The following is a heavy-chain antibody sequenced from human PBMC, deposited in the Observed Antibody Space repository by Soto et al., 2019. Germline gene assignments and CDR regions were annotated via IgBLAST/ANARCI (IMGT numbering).Heavy chain of an antibody. CDR1: EFTFSSYA. D-gene: IGHD1-7*01. J-gene: IGHJ6*02. Sequence: GWSLRLSCAASEFTFSSYAMSWVRHAPGKGLEWVADISGDGGTTHYADSVKGRFTISRNNFKNILYLEMSSLRADDTAVYYCARAQNRLGLFYYYGMDVWGQGSTVTVSS. V-gene: IGHV3-23*01. CDR3: ARAQNRLGLFYYYGMDV. CDR2: ISGDGGTT.